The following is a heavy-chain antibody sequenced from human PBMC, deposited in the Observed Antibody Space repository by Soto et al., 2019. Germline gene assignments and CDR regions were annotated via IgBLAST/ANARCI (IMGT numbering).Heavy chain of an antibody. CDR2: ISGSGGST. J-gene: IGHJ4*02. V-gene: IGHV3-23*01. Sequence: RLSCAASGFTFSSYAMSWVRQAPGKGLEWVSAISGSGGSTYYADSVKGRFTISRDNSKNTLYLQMNSLRAEDTAVYYCAKDYSGGDSSGYYGSYYFDYWGQGTLVTVSS. CDR1: GFTFSSYA. CDR3: AKDYSGGDSSGYYGSYYFDY. D-gene: IGHD3-22*01.